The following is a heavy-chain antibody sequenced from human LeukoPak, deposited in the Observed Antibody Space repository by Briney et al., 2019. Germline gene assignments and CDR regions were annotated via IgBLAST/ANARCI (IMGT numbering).Heavy chain of an antibody. Sequence: SVKDSCKASGGTFSNYTLSWVRQAPGQGLEWMGGLIPMFGAAHYAQKFQGRLTITTDESTSTVYMEMSSLTSADTAVCYCAALGITWGQGSLVTVSS. J-gene: IGHJ5*02. CDR1: GGTFSNYT. D-gene: IGHD1-26*01. CDR3: AALGIT. CDR2: LIPMFGAA. V-gene: IGHV1-69*05.